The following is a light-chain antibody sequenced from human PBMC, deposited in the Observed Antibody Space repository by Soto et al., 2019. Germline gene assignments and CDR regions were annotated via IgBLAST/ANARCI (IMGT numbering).Light chain of an antibody. V-gene: IGLV2-14*01. CDR3: SSYTSSSTLA. CDR2: DVR. Sequence: QSALTQPASVSGSPGQSITISCTGTTNDVGGYNYVSWYQQHPGKAPKLMIYDVRNRPSGVSNRFSGSKSGNTASLTISGLQAEDEADYFCSSYTSSSTLAFGGGTKLTVL. CDR1: TNDVGGYNY. J-gene: IGLJ2*01.